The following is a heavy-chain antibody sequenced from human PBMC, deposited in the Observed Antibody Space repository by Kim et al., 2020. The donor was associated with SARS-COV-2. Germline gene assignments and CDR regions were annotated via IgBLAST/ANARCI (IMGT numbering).Heavy chain of an antibody. D-gene: IGHD3-16*01. Sequence: ASVKVSCKASGYTFTSYHMHWVRQAPGQGLEWMGFINASGRGASYPQKFQGRVTMTRDTSTSTVYMELSSLRSEDTAVYYCAREGPNTYYFDYWGQGTLVTVSS. J-gene: IGHJ4*02. CDR1: GYTFTSYH. V-gene: IGHV1-46*01. CDR3: AREGPNTYYFDY. CDR2: INASGRGA.